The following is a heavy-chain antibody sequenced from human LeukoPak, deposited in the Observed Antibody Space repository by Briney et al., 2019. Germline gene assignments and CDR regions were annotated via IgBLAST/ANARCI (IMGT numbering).Heavy chain of an antibody. CDR3: ARCPVGYCSSTSCQMWGYYYYYMDV. CDR1: GGSFSGYY. Sequence: SETLSLTCAVYGGSFSGYYWSWIRQPPGKGLEWIGEINHSGSTNYNPSLKGRVTISVDTSKNQFSLKLSSVTAADTAVYYCARCPVGYCSSTSCQMWGYYYYYMDVWGKGTTVTVSS. D-gene: IGHD2-2*01. J-gene: IGHJ6*03. V-gene: IGHV4-34*01. CDR2: INHSGST.